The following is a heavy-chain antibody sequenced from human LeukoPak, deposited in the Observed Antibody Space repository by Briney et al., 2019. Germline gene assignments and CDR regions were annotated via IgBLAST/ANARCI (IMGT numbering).Heavy chain of an antibody. CDR3: AKDPIGDYIGAFDI. D-gene: IGHD4-17*01. CDR2: ITGSGGWA. J-gene: IGHJ3*02. Sequence: GGSLRLSCAASGLTFSSYAMMWLRQAPGKGLEWVSAITGSGGWALYAESVKGRFTISRDNSKNTLYLQMSSLRAEDTAVYYCAKDPIGDYIGAFDIWRQGTMVTVSS. V-gene: IGHV3-23*01. CDR1: GLTFSSYA.